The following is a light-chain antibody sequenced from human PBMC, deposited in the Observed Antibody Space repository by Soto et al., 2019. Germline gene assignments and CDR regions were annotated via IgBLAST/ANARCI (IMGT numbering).Light chain of an antibody. CDR1: QSVSSN. J-gene: IGKJ1*01. V-gene: IGKV3-15*01. CDR3: QQYNNWPPT. Sequence: EIVMTQSPATLSASPGERATLSCRASQSVSSNLAWYQQKPGQAPRLLVFGASTRATGIPASFSGSGSGTEFTLTISSLQSEDFAVYYCQQYNNWPPTFGQGTKVEIK. CDR2: GAS.